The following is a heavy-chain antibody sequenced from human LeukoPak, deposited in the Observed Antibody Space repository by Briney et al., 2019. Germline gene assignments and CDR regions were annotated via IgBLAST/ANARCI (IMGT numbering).Heavy chain of an antibody. D-gene: IGHD2-15*01. CDR2: IYFSGST. V-gene: IGHV4-31*03. CDR3: ARSLRYRGGGSCYSGYFQY. Sequence: PSETLSLTCSVSGGSISSGGYYWSWIRQHPGKGLEWVGYIYFSGSTYYNPSLKSRVTMSLDTSKNQFSLRLSSVTAADTAVYYCARSLRYRGGGSCYSGYFQYWGQGTLVTVSS. J-gene: IGHJ1*01. CDR1: GGSISSGGYY.